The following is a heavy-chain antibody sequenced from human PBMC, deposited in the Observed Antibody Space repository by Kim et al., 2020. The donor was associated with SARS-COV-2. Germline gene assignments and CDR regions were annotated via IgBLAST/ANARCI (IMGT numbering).Heavy chain of an antibody. D-gene: IGHD2-15*01. Sequence: SLQGRVTIPVDTSKNQCSLKLSSVTAADTAVYYCARYIVVVVAATAYFDYWGQGTLVTVSS. V-gene: IGHV4-39*01. CDR3: ARYIVVVVAATAYFDY. J-gene: IGHJ4*02.